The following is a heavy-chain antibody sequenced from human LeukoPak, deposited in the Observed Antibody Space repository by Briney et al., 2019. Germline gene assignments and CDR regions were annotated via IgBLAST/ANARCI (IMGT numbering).Heavy chain of an antibody. CDR3: ASEGSGYYSFDY. Sequence: ASVKVSCKASGYTFTSYYMHWVRQAPGQGLEWMGIINPSGGSTSYAQKFQGRVTMTRDMSASTVYMELSSLRSEDTAVYYCASEGSGYYSFDYWGQGTLVTVSS. CDR1: GYTFTSYY. D-gene: IGHD3-3*01. J-gene: IGHJ4*02. CDR2: INPSGGST. V-gene: IGHV1-46*01.